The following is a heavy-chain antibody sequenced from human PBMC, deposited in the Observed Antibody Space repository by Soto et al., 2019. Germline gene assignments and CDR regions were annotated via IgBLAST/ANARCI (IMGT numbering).Heavy chain of an antibody. CDR1: GFTFRSYA. CDR3: AKDYSSTWYPGHGMGV. CDR2: ITDSGGST. D-gene: IGHD6-13*01. V-gene: IGHV3-23*01. Sequence: GGSLRLSCAAFGFTFRSYAMSWVRQAPGKGLEWVSAITDSGGSTYYADSVQGRFTISRDNSKNTLYLQMNSLSAEDTAVYYCAKDYSSTWYPGHGMGVWGQGTTVTVSS. J-gene: IGHJ6*02.